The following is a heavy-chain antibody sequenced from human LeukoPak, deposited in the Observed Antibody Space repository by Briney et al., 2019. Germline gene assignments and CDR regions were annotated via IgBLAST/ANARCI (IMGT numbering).Heavy chain of an antibody. J-gene: IGHJ6*04. Sequence: PGGSLRLSCAASGFTFSSYAMHWVRQAPGKGLEWVAVIPYDGSNKYYADSVKGRFTISRDNAKNSLYLQMNSLRAEDTAVYYCAELGITMIGGVWGKGTTVTISS. D-gene: IGHD3-10*02. CDR1: GFTFSSYA. CDR3: AELGITMIGGV. V-gene: IGHV3-30*04. CDR2: IPYDGSNK.